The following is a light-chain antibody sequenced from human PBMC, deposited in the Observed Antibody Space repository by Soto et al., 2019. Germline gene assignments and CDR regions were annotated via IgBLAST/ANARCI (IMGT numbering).Light chain of an antibody. CDR3: SSYISTTSLFV. J-gene: IGLJ1*01. V-gene: IGLV2-14*01. Sequence: QSALTQPASVSGSPGQSITISCTGTSSDVGGFDFVSWFQRHPGKAPKLLIYEVSRRPSGISNRFSGSKTVNTASLTISGLQAEEEAEYLCSSYISTTSLFVFGAGTKVNVL. CDR1: SSDVGGFDF. CDR2: EVS.